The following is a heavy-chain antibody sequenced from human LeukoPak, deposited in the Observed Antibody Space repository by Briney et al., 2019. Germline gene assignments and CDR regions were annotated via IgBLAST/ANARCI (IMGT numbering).Heavy chain of an antibody. D-gene: IGHD3-10*01. Sequence: GGSLRLSCAASGFTFNSYAMSWVRQAPGKGLEWVGRIKSKTDGGTIDYAAPVKGRFTISRDDSKNTLYLQMNSLKSEDTAVYYCSSLAMIRGVMPFDYWGQGTLVTVSS. CDR3: SSLAMIRGVMPFDY. J-gene: IGHJ4*02. V-gene: IGHV3-15*01. CDR1: GFTFNSYA. CDR2: IKSKTDGGTI.